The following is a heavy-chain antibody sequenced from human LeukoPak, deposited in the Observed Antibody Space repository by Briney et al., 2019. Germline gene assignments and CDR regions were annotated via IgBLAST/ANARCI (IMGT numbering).Heavy chain of an antibody. CDR2: ISSDGSAT. D-gene: IGHD3-22*01. CDR3: GKDYDTSAYYISADY. CDR1: GFTFNKYG. V-gene: IGHV3-30*18. Sequence: GGSLRLSCTASGFTFNKYGMHWVRQAPGKGLEWVAVISSDGSATYYVDSVKGRFTVSRDNSKNTLYLQMNSLRAEDTAVYYCGKDYDTSAYYISADYWGQGTLVTVSS. J-gene: IGHJ4*02.